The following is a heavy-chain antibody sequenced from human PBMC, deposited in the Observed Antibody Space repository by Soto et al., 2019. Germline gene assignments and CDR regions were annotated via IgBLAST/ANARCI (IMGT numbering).Heavy chain of an antibody. CDR2: SSNSGSFT. D-gene: IGHD1-1*01. J-gene: IGHJ4*02. Sequence: GGSLRLSCAASGFTFSDHYMSWIRQAPGKGLEWIGYSSNSGSFTRYADSVKGRFSISRDNAKNSLFLQINSLRGDDTAIYYCVRSGDNYNLLDYWGQGTPVTVSS. V-gene: IGHV3-11*06. CDR1: GFTFSDHY. CDR3: VRSGDNYNLLDY.